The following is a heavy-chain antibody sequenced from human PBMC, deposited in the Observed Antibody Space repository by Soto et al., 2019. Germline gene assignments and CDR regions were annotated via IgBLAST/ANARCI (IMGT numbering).Heavy chain of an antibody. CDR3: ARDLAYYDFWSGQTPYYYFDY. CDR2: IKQDGSEK. D-gene: IGHD3-3*01. V-gene: IGHV3-7*01. J-gene: IGHJ4*02. Sequence: GGSLRLSCAASGFTFSSYWMSWVRQAPGKGLEWVANIKQDGSEKYYVDSVKGRFTISRDNAKNSLYLQMNSLRAEDTAVYYCARDLAYYDFWSGQTPYYYFDYWGQGTLVTVS. CDR1: GFTFSSYW.